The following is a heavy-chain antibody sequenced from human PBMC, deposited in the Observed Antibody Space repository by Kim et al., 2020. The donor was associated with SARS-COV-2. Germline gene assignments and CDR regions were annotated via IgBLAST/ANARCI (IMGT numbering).Heavy chain of an antibody. V-gene: IGHV3-23*01. Sequence: GSLRLSCAASGFTFSSYAMSWVRQAPGKGLEWVSAISGSGGSTYYADSVKGRFTISRDNSKNTLYLQMNSPRAEDTAVYYCAKGSSYSSSWYLRAYYYGMDVWGQGTTVTVSS. CDR1: GFTFSSYA. CDR3: AKGSSYSSSWYLRAYYYGMDV. D-gene: IGHD6-13*01. CDR2: ISGSGGST. J-gene: IGHJ6*02.